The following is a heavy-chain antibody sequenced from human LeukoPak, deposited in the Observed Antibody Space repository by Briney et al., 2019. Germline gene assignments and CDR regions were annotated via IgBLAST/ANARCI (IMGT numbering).Heavy chain of an antibody. Sequence: WASVKVSCKASGGTFSSYAISWVRQAPGQGLEWMGGIIPIFGTANYAQKLQGRVTMTTDTSTSTAYMELRSLRSDDTAVYYCARCRITFGGVTPGPWGQGTLVTVSS. D-gene: IGHD3-16*01. V-gene: IGHV1-69*05. J-gene: IGHJ5*02. CDR2: IIPIFGTA. CDR1: GGTFSSYA. CDR3: ARCRITFGGVTPGP.